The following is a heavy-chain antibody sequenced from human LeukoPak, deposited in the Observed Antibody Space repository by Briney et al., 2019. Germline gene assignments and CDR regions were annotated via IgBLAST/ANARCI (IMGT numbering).Heavy chain of an antibody. CDR2: ISYDGSNK. CDR3: ATFGCNGDCDY. J-gene: IGHJ4*02. V-gene: IGHV3-30*03. D-gene: IGHD3-10*01. Sequence: QSGGSLRLSCAASGFTFSSYGMHWVRQAPGKGLEWVAVISYDGSNKYYADSVKGRFTISRDNSKNTMFLQMNSLRAEDTAVYYCATFGCNGDCDYWGQGTLVTVSS. CDR1: GFTFSSYG.